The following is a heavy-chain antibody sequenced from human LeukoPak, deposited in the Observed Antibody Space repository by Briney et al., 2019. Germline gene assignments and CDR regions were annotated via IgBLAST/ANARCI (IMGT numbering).Heavy chain of an antibody. Sequence: GGSLRLSCAASRFTFSSYSMNWVRHAPGKGLEWVSSISSSSIYIYYADSVKGRFTISRDNAKNSLYQKMNSLRAEDRAVYYCARDAYHYGMYVWGKGTTVTVSS. CDR3: ARDAYHYGMYV. J-gene: IGHJ6*04. CDR2: ISSSSIYI. CDR1: RFTFSSYS. V-gene: IGHV3-21*01.